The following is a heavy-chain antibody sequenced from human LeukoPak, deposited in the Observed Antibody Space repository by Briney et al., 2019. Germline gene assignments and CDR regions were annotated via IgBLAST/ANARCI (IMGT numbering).Heavy chain of an antibody. V-gene: IGHV3-30-3*01. CDR2: ISYDGSNK. D-gene: IGHD6-6*01. CDR3: ARGIAARTFDY. CDR1: GFTFSSYA. Sequence: PGRSLRLSCAASGFTFSSYAMHWVRQAPGKGLEWVAVISYDGSNKYYADSVKGRFTISRDNSKNTLYLQMNSLRAEDTAVYYCARGIAARTFDYWGQGTLVTVSS. J-gene: IGHJ4*02.